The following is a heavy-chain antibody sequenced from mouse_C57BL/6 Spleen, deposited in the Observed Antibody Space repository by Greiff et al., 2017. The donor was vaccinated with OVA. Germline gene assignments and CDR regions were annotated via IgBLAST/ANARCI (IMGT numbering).Heavy chain of an antibody. CDR1: GYTFTDYE. CDR2: IDPETGGT. V-gene: IGHV1-15*01. D-gene: IGHD1-1*01. Sequence: QVQLQQSGAELVRPGASVTLSCKASGYTFTDYEMHWVKQTPVHGLEWNGAIDPETGGTAYNQKFKGKAILTADKSSSTAYMELRSLTSEDSAVYYCTREGENYGSLLAMDYWGQGTSVTVSS. CDR3: TREGENYGSLLAMDY. J-gene: IGHJ4*01.